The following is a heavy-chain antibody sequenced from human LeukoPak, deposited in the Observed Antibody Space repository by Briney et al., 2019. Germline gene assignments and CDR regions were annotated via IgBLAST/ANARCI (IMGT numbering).Heavy chain of an antibody. D-gene: IGHD2-2*01. Sequence: ASVKVSCKASGYTFTSYDINWVRQATRQGLEWMGWMNPNSGNTGYAQKFQGRVTMTRDTSISTAYMELSRLRSDDTAVYYCARGSIVVVPAASVFDPWGQGTLVTVSS. CDR1: GYTFTSYD. J-gene: IGHJ5*02. CDR3: ARGSIVVVPAASVFDP. CDR2: MNPNSGNT. V-gene: IGHV1-8*01.